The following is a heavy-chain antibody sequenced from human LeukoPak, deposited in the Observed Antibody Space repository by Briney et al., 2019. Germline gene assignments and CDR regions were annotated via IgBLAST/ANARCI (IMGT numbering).Heavy chain of an antibody. Sequence: GGSLRLSCAASGFTFSDYYMSWIRQAPGKGLEWVSYISGYSYTDYADSVKGRFTISRDNAKNSLYLHMNSLRAEDTAVYYCARDCGCSSTSCYQNWSDPWGQGTLVTVSS. J-gene: IGHJ5*02. CDR2: ISGYSYT. CDR3: ARDCGCSSTSCYQNWSDP. D-gene: IGHD2-2*01. CDR1: GFTFSDYY. V-gene: IGHV3-11*06.